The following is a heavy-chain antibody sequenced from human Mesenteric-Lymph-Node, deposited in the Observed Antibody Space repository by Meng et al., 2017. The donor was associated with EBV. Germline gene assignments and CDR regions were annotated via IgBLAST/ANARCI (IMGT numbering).Heavy chain of an antibody. D-gene: IGHD3-22*01. V-gene: IGHV3-30-3*01. CDR1: GFTFSSYA. Sequence: QGELVESGGGVVQPGRSLRLSCAASGFTFSSYAMHWVRQAPGKGLEWVAVISYDGSNKYYADSVKGRFTISRDNSKNTLYLQMNSLRAEDTAVYYCARSLYYDSSHFDLWGRGTLVTASS. CDR2: ISYDGSNK. J-gene: IGHJ2*01. CDR3: ARSLYYDSSHFDL.